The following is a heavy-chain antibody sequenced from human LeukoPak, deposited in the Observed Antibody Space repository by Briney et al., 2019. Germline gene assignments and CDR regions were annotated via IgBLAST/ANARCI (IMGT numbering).Heavy chain of an antibody. CDR3: ARGPPRGKYYYMDV. V-gene: IGHV3-13*01. Sequence: GGSLRLSCAASGFTFSSFDMHWVRQPTGQGLQWVSTIGTASDTYYPGSVEGRFTLSRDNAKNSLYLQMNSLTAGDTAVYYCARGPPRGKYYYMDVWGKGTTVTVSS. D-gene: IGHD1-1*01. CDR1: GFTFSSFD. J-gene: IGHJ6*03. CDR2: IGTASDT.